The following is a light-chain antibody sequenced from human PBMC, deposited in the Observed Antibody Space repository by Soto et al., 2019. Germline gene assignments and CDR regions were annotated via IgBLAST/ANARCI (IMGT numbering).Light chain of an antibody. CDR1: QSASSSY. Sequence: EIVLTQSPGTLSLSPGERATLSCRASQSASSSYLAWYQQKPGQAPRLLIYGASSRATGIPDRFSGSGSGTDFTLTISGLESEDFAVYYCQQYGGSPLTFGGGTKVEI. CDR2: GAS. V-gene: IGKV3-20*01. J-gene: IGKJ4*01. CDR3: QQYGGSPLT.